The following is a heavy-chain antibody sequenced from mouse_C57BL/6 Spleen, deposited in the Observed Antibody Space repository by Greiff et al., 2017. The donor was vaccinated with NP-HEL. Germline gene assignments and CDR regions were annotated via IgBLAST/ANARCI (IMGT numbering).Heavy chain of an antibody. CDR1: GFTFSDYG. D-gene: IGHD1-1*01. Sequence: EVKLVESGGGLVKPGGSLKLSCAASGFTFSDYGMHWVRQAPEKGLEWVAYISSGSSTIYYADTVKGRFTISRDNAKNTLFLQMTSLRSEDTAMYYCAKGHYYGSSYVAWFAYWGQGTLVTVSA. CDR3: AKGHYYGSSYVAWFAY. V-gene: IGHV5-17*01. J-gene: IGHJ3*01. CDR2: ISSGSSTI.